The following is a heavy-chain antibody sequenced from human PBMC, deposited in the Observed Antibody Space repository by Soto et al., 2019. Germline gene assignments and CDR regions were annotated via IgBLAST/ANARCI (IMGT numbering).Heavy chain of an antibody. Sequence: EVQLLESGGGLVQPGGSLRLSCAASGFTFGNYAKNWVRQAPGKGLEWVAVISGSGSSTYYADSVKGRFSISRDHSKNTLYLQMSSLRADDTAVYYCARRSPSWAFDIWGQGTMVTVSS. D-gene: IGHD2-15*01. CDR3: ARRSPSWAFDI. J-gene: IGHJ3*02. V-gene: IGHV3-23*01. CDR1: GFTFGNYA. CDR2: ISGSGSST.